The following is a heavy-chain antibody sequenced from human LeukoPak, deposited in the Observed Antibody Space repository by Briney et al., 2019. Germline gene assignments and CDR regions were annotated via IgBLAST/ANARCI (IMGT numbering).Heavy chain of an antibody. V-gene: IGHV1-69*05. D-gene: IGHD3-16*01. Sequence: SVKVSCKASGGTFSSYAISWVRQAPGQGLEWMGRIIPIFGTANYAQKFQGRVTITTDESTSTAYMELSSLRSEDTAVYYCARARPKPINAYNRYYYYMDVWGKGTTVTVSS. CDR3: ARARPKPINAYNRYYYYMDV. J-gene: IGHJ6*03. CDR2: IIPIFGTA. CDR1: GGTFSSYA.